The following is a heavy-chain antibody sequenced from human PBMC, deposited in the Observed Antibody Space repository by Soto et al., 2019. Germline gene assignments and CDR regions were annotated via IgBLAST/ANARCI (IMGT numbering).Heavy chain of an antibody. J-gene: IGHJ6*02. CDR3: AKGGDVVPAAIRGDYGMDV. CDR1: GFTFSSYG. Sequence: GGSLRLSCAASGFTFSSYGMHWVRQAPGKGLEWVAVISYDGSNKYYADSVKGRFTISRDNSKNTLYLQMNSLRAEDTAVYYCAKGGDVVPAAIRGDYGMDVWGQGTTVTVSS. CDR2: ISYDGSNK. V-gene: IGHV3-30*18. D-gene: IGHD2-2*02.